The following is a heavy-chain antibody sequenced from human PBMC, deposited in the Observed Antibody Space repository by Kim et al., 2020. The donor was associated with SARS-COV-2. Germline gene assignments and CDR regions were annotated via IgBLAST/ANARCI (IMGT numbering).Heavy chain of an antibody. D-gene: IGHD2-21*01. CDR2: IYHSGST. J-gene: IGHJ4*02. Sequence: SETLSLTCAVSGGSISSSNWWSWVRQPPGKGLEWIGEIYHSGSTNYNPSLKSRVTISVDKSKNQFSLMLSSVTAADTAVSYCVRGRQASSGPAVPSFDYWGQGTLVTVSS. V-gene: IGHV4-4*02. CDR3: VRGRQASSGPAVPSFDY. CDR1: GGSISSSNW.